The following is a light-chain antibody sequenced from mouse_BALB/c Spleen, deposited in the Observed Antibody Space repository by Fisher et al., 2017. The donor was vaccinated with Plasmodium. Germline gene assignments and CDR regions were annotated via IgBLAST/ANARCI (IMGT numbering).Light chain of an antibody. CDR1: QSISSN. V-gene: IGKV5-43*01. Sequence: DIVITQTPVTLSVTPGDSVSLSCWASQSISSNLHWYQQKSHESPRLLINYTSQSISGIPSRFSGSGSGIDFNLSINSVETEDFGMYFCQQSNSWPLTFGTGTKLELK. CDR2: YTS. J-gene: IGKJ5*01. CDR3: QQSNSWPLT.